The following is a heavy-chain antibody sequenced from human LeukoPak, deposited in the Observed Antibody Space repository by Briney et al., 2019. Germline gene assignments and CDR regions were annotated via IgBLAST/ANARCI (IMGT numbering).Heavy chain of an antibody. CDR1: GGTFSSYA. V-gene: IGHV1-69*13. CDR3: ARVLSSGWATFDY. Sequence: ASVKVSCKASGGTFSSYAISWVRQAPGQGLEWMGGIIPIFGTANYAQKFQGRVTITADESTSTAYMELSSLRSGDTAVYYCARVLSSGWATFDYWGQGTLVTVSS. D-gene: IGHD6-19*01. J-gene: IGHJ4*02. CDR2: IIPIFGTA.